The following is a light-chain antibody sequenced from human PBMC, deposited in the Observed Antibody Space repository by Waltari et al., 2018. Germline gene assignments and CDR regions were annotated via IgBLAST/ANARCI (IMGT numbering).Light chain of an antibody. J-gene: IGLJ2*01. CDR3: SSYTSSTTVV. CDR2: DVS. Sequence: QSALTQPASVSGSPGQSITISCAGSRYDVGGYKFVSWYQQPPGRAPKLLIYDVSNRPSGISSRFSGSESGSTASLTISGRQTEDEADYFCSSYTSSTTVVFGGGTKLTVL. V-gene: IGLV2-14*03. CDR1: RYDVGGYKF.